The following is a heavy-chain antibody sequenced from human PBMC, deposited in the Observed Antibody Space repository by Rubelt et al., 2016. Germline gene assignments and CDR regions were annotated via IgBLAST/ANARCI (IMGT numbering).Heavy chain of an antibody. Sequence: EVQLVESGGGLVQPGGSLRLSCAASGFTFSSYAMSWVRQAPGKGLEWVSAISGSGGSTYYADSVKGRFTISRDNSKNTLFLQINSLRAEDTAVYDCAKDQSVYDDYGHIDDWGQGTLVTVSS. CDR1: GFTFSSYA. D-gene: IGHD4-17*01. CDR3: AKDQSVYDDYGHIDD. J-gene: IGHJ4*02. V-gene: IGHV3-23*04. CDR2: ISGSGGST.